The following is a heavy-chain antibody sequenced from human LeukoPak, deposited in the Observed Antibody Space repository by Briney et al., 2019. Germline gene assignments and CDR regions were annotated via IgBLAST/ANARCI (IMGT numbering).Heavy chain of an antibody. CDR2: ISYSGNT. CDR1: GGSIISSDYH. D-gene: IGHD2-15*01. V-gene: IGHV4-39*01. Sequence: PSETLSLTCSVSGGSIISSDYHWGWVRQPPGKGLEWIGTISYSGNTDYNPSLRSRVTISVDTSNNQFSLRLGSVTAADTAVYHCARHCCSGPAKRVFDIWGQGTMVTVSS. J-gene: IGHJ3*02. CDR3: ARHCCSGPAKRVFDI.